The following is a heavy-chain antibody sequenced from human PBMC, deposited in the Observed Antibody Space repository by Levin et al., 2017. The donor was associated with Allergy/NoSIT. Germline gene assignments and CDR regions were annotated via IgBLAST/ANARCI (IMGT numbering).Heavy chain of an antibody. CDR3: VRDWELS. Sequence: GASVKVSCAASGFTFRTYSMNWVRQAPGKGLEWVSSISSSSSYIFYADSVKGRFTISRDNARNSLYLQLNSLRAEDTAVYYCVRDWELSWGQGTLVNVPS. V-gene: IGHV3-21*01. J-gene: IGHJ5*02. CDR2: ISSSSSYI. CDR1: GFTFRTYS. D-gene: IGHD1-26*01.